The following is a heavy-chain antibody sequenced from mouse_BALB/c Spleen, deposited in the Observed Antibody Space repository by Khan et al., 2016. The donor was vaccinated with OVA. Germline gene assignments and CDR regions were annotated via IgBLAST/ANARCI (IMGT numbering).Heavy chain of an antibody. J-gene: IGHJ3*01. CDR2: ITYSGRT. CDR1: GYSITSDYA. D-gene: IGHD1-1*01. CDR3: VRGRSY. V-gene: IGHV3-2*02. Sequence: EVQLQESGPGLVKPSQSLSLTCTVTGYSITSDYAWNWIRQFPGNKLEWMGYITYSGRTSYTPSLKSRFSITRDTSKNQFFLQLNSVTTEDTATYDCVRGRSYWGQGTLVTVSA.